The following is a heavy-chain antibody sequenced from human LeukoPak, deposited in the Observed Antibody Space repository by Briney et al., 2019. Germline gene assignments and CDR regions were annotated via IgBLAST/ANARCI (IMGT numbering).Heavy chain of an antibody. CDR3: ARSSGYPPDWFDP. Sequence: PSETLSLTCTVSGNSISGFYWSWIRQPPGKGLEWIGFIYNGGSTNYNPSLKSRVTISVDTPKNQFSLKLNSVTAADTAVYYCARSSGYPPDWFDPWGQGVLVTVSS. CDR2: IYNGGST. D-gene: IGHD3-3*01. CDR1: GNSISGFY. V-gene: IGHV4-59*08. J-gene: IGHJ5*02.